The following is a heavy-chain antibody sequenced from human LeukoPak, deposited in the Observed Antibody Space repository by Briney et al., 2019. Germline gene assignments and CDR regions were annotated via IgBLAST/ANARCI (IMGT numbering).Heavy chain of an antibody. CDR1: GGSISSYY. D-gene: IGHD6-13*01. Sequence: SETLSLTCTGSGGSISSYYWSWIRQPAGKGLQWIGRIYTSGSTKYNPSLKSRVTMSVDTSKNQFSLKLSSVTAADTAVYYCARFEGYSSSWSRSRDAFDIWGQGTMVTVSS. CDR3: ARFEGYSSSWSRSRDAFDI. CDR2: IYTSGST. V-gene: IGHV4-4*07. J-gene: IGHJ3*02.